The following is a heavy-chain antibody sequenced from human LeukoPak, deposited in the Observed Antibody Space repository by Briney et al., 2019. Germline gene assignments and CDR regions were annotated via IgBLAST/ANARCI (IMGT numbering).Heavy chain of an antibody. Sequence: PGRSLRLSCAASGFTFSSYGMHWVRQAPGKGLEWVAVISYDGSNKYYADSVKGRFTISRDNSKNTLYLQMNSLRAEDTAVYYCARVADYGDQFDYFDYWGQGTLITVSS. D-gene: IGHD4-17*01. J-gene: IGHJ4*02. V-gene: IGHV3-30*03. CDR2: ISYDGSNK. CDR3: ARVADYGDQFDYFDY. CDR1: GFTFSSYG.